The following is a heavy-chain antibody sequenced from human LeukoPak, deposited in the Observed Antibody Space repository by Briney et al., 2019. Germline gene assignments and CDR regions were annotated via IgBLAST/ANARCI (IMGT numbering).Heavy chain of an antibody. V-gene: IGHV4-4*07. CDR1: GGSISSYY. CDR3: ARDDSITFGGAIPSPAEYFQH. CDR2: FYTGGST. D-gene: IGHD3-16*01. Sequence: PSETLSLTCTVSGGSISSYYWNWIRQSAGRGLEWIGRFYTGGSTNYNPSLKSRVTMSVDTSKNQFSLKLTSVIAADTAVYYCARDDSITFGGAIPSPAEYFQHWGQGTLVTVSS. J-gene: IGHJ1*01.